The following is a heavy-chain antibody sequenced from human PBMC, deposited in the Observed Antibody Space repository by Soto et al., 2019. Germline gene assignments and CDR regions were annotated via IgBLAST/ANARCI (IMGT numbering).Heavy chain of an antibody. CDR1: GGTFSSYA. J-gene: IGHJ5*02. Sequence: ASVKVSCKASGGTFSSYAISWVRQAPGQGLEWMGGIIPIFGTANYAQKFQGRVTITADESTSTAYMELSSLRSEDTAVYYCARDFTIHLDPWGQGTLVTVSS. D-gene: IGHD3-10*01. CDR2: IIPIFGTA. V-gene: IGHV1-69*13. CDR3: ARDFTIHLDP.